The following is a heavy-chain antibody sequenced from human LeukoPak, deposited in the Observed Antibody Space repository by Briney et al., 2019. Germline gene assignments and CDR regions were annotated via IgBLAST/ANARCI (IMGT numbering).Heavy chain of an antibody. D-gene: IGHD6-13*01. Sequence: ASVKVSCKASGYTFTSYAMNWVRQAPGQGLEWMGWINTNTGNPTYAQGFTGRFVFSLDTSVGTAYLQISSLKAEDTAVYYCARTGSSSWYPDYYYYYYMDVWGKGTTVTVSS. CDR1: GYTFTSYA. V-gene: IGHV7-4-1*02. CDR2: INTNTGNP. CDR3: ARTGSSSWYPDYYYYYYMDV. J-gene: IGHJ6*03.